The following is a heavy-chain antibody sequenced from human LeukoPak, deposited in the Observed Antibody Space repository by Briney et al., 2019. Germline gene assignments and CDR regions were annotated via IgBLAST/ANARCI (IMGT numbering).Heavy chain of an antibody. CDR2: ISVDNGKS. D-gene: IGHD2-2*01. CDR3: ARDAAGFCSTTSCSYEYY. J-gene: IGHJ4*02. Sequence: ASVKVSCKASGYTFTNYGISWVRQAPGQGLEWMGWISVDNGKSNYAQNLQGRVTLTTDTSTNTAWMELGSLRSDDTAVYYCARDAAGFCSTTSCSYEYYWGQGTLVTVSS. CDR1: GYTFTNYG. V-gene: IGHV1-18*01.